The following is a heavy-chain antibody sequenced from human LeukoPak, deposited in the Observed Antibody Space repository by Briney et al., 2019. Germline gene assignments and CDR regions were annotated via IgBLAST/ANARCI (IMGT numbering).Heavy chain of an antibody. CDR2: MYHSGTT. J-gene: IGHJ4*02. Sequence: SETLSLTCTVSGYSVRSGYCWGWIRQSPGKDLEWIGTMYHSGTTHYNPSLKSRVTISVDTSKNQFSLKLSSVTAADTAVYYCARGPPSIVVVPAAMPKGRLDYWGQGTLVTVSS. CDR1: GYSVRSGYC. V-gene: IGHV4-38-2*02. D-gene: IGHD2-2*01. CDR3: ARGPPSIVVVPAAMPKGRLDY.